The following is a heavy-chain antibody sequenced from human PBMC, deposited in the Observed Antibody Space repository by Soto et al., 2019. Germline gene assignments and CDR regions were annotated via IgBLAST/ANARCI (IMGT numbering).Heavy chain of an antibody. V-gene: IGHV4-39*01. CDR1: GGSISSTTYY. Sequence: SETLSLTCAVSGGSISSTTYYWAWIRQPPGKGLEWVATIYYSGATYYNPSLKSRLTISVDTSKNQFSLRLSSVTAADTAMYYCARYYDTSNRPYSHHWGQGTRVTVSS. CDR2: IYYSGAT. CDR3: ARYYDTSNRPYSHH. J-gene: IGHJ1*01. D-gene: IGHD3-22*01.